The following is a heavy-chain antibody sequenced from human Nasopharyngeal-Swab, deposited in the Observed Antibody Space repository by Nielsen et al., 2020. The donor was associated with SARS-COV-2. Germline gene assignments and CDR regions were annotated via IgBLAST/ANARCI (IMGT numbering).Heavy chain of an antibody. V-gene: IGHV1-2*06. D-gene: IGHD3-16*01. CDR3: ARNDEVVRFGVDY. CDR1: GYTFTGYY. J-gene: IGHJ4*02. CDR2: INPNSGGT. Sequence: ASVKVSCKASGYTFTGYYMHWVRQAPGQGLEWMGRINPNSGGTNYAQKFQGRVTKTRDTSITTAYMELSRLRSDDTAVYYCARNDEVVRFGVDYWGQGTLVTVSS.